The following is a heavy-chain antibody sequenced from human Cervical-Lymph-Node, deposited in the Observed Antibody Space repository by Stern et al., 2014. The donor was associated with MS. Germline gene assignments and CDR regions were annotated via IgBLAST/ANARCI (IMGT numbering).Heavy chain of an antibody. D-gene: IGHD5-24*01. J-gene: IGHJ4*02. Sequence: EVQLVESGGGLVQPGGSLRLSCAASGFTFSSYWMHWVRPAPGAGVVWVSRIESDGSRTTYADSVKGRFTISRDNAKNTLYLQMNSLRAEDTAVYYCARDHGGYNSMDYWGQGTLVTVSS. CDR2: IESDGSRT. CDR1: GFTFSSYW. CDR3: ARDHGGYNSMDY. V-gene: IGHV3-74*01.